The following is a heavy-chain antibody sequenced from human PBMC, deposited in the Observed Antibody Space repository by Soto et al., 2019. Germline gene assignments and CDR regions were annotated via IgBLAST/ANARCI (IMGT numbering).Heavy chain of an antibody. D-gene: IGHD3-10*01. Sequence: SETLSLTCAVSGGSISSGDYSWNWIRQPPGKGLEWIGYIYYGGSTYYNPSLQSRVTISVDTSKNQFSLKLSSVTAADTAVYYCARRSLITMVRGVPNWFDPWGQGTLVTVSS. V-gene: IGHV4-30-2*03. CDR1: GGSISSGDYS. CDR2: IYYGGST. J-gene: IGHJ5*02. CDR3: ARRSLITMVRGVPNWFDP.